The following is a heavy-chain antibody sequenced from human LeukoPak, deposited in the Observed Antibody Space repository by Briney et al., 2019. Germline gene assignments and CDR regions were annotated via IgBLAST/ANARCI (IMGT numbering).Heavy chain of an antibody. D-gene: IGHD1-14*01. Sequence: SQTLSLTCTVSGGSISSGSYYWSWIRQPAGKGLEWIGRIYTSGSTNYNPSLKSRVTISVDTSKSQFSLKLSSVTAADTAVYYCARDLPPGDWFDPWGQGTLVTVSS. CDR3: ARDLPPGDWFDP. CDR1: GGSISSGSYY. V-gene: IGHV4-61*02. J-gene: IGHJ5*02. CDR2: IYTSGST.